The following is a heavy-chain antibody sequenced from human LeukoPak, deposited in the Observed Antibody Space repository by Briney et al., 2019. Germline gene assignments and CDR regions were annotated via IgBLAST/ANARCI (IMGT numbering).Heavy chain of an antibody. CDR2: IRYDGSNK. V-gene: IGHV3-30*02. D-gene: IGHD3-10*01. Sequence: GGSLRLSCAASGFTFSSYGMSWVRQAPGKGLEWVAFIRYDGSNKYYADSVKGRFTISRDNSKNTLYLQMNSLRPEDTAVYYCAKDSKRWKTYYYEAGSYYFDYWGQGTRVTVSS. CDR1: GFTFSSYG. J-gene: IGHJ4*02. CDR3: AKDSKRWKTYYYEAGSYYFDY.